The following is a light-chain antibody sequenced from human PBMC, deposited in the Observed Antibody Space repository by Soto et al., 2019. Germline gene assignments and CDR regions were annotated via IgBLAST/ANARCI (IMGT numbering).Light chain of an antibody. V-gene: IGLV2-14*01. CDR2: EVS. CDR1: SSDVGGFDY. Sequence: QSALTQPASVPGSPGQSIAISCTGTSSDVGGFDYVSWYQQHPGKAPKLIIYEVSNRPSGISNRFSGSKSAYTASLTISGLQAEDEADYYCSSYTSGSAWVFGGGTKLTVL. J-gene: IGLJ3*02. CDR3: SSYTSGSAWV.